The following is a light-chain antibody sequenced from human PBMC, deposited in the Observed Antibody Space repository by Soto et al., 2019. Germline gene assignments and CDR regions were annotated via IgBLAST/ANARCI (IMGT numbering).Light chain of an antibody. CDR1: QSVTSNY. J-gene: IGKJ1*01. CDR3: QQYGISPRT. CDR2: GVS. V-gene: IGKV3-20*01. Sequence: IVLTQSPATLSLSPGERVTLSCRASQSVTSNYLAWYQQKPGQAPRLLIYGVSSRATGIPDRFSGSGSGTDFTLTISRLEPEDFAVYYCQQYGISPRTFGQGTKVDIK.